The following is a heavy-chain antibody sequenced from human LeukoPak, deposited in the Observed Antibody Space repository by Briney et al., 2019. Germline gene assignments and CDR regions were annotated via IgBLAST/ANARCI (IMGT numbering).Heavy chain of an antibody. D-gene: IGHD6-19*01. CDR1: GCTFSCYA. Sequence: ASVKVSFKACGCTFSCYAISGVRQARGQGLEGMGRSIPSLGIASYAQMVQGRVTITACKSTGTPYMELRKLRCEDPALHYCSRAGGWYMYYFDYWGQGTLVTVSS. J-gene: IGHJ4*02. CDR2: SIPSLGIA. CDR3: SRAGGWYMYYFDY. V-gene: IGHV1-69*04.